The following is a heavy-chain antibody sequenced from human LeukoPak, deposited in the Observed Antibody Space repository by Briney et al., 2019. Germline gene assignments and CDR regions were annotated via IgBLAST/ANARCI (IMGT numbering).Heavy chain of an antibody. CDR1: GYTFSLYG. CDR2: ISGNNGNT. Sequence: ASVQVSCKASGYTFSLYGVAWVRQAPGQGLEWMGWISGNNGNTRYAQNFQGRVTLTTDTSTSTAYMELKSLRSDDTAVYYCARGVSLGDLYYWGQGTLVTVSS. V-gene: IGHV1-18*01. J-gene: IGHJ4*02. D-gene: IGHD3-16*01. CDR3: ARGVSLGDLYY.